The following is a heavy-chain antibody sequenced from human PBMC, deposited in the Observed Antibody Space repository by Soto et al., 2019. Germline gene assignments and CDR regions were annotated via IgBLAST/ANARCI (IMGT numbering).Heavy chain of an antibody. CDR3: ARGHTYYYYYYGMDV. CDR1: GGSFSGYY. Sequence: SETLSLTCAVYGGSFSGYYWSWIRQPPGKGLEWIGEINHSGSTNYNPSLKSRVTISVDTSRNQFSLKLSSVTAADTAVYYCARGHTYYYYYYGMDVWGQGXTVTVYS. V-gene: IGHV4-34*01. CDR2: INHSGST. J-gene: IGHJ6*02.